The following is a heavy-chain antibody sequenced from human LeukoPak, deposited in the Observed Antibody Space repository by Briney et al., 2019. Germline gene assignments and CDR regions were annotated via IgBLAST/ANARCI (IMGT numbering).Heavy chain of an antibody. CDR2: IDHSGST. CDR1: GGSFSGYY. V-gene: IGHV4-34*01. D-gene: IGHD3-10*01. Sequence: SETLSLTCAVCGGSFSGYYWSWIRQPPGKGLEWSGEIDHSGSTNYNPSLKSRVTISVDTSKNQFSLKLSSVTAADTAVYYCARGGLWFGELSPFDAFDIWGQGTMVTVSS. J-gene: IGHJ3*02. CDR3: ARGGLWFGELSPFDAFDI.